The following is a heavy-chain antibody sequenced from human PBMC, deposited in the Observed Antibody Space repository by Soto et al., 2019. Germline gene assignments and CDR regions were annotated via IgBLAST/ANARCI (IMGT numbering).Heavy chain of an antibody. CDR1: GYTFISFD. V-gene: IGHV1-8*01. Sequence: QVQLVQSGAEVKKPGASVRVSCQASGYTFISFDINWVRQATGQGLEWMGWMNPNTGNTCYEQKFQGRVTMTRNTSIGTADMELSSLTSEDTAVYYCARRKERSGPYYLDSWGQGTLVTVSS. CDR3: ARRKERSGPYYLDS. CDR2: MNPNTGNT. J-gene: IGHJ4*02. D-gene: IGHD6-25*01.